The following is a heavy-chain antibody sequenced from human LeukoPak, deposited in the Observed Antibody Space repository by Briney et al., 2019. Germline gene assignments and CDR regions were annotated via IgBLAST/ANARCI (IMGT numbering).Heavy chain of an antibody. Sequence: GGSLRLSCAASGFTFSTHWMHWVRQAPGKGLEWVAVIWYDGSNKYYADSVEGRFTISRDNSKNTLYLQMNSLRAEDTAVYYCARRIYGGYEFTIDYWGQGTLVTVSS. CDR1: GFTFSTHW. CDR2: IWYDGSNK. V-gene: IGHV3-33*08. J-gene: IGHJ4*02. CDR3: ARRIYGGYEFTIDY. D-gene: IGHD5-12*01.